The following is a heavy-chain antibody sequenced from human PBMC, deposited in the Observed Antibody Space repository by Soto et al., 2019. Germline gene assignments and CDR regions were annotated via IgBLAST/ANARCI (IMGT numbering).Heavy chain of an antibody. D-gene: IGHD6-19*01. CDR1: GFTFSSYA. CDR2: ISGSGGST. V-gene: IGHV3-23*01. J-gene: IGHJ4*02. CDR3: AKGWEPMYSSGWPPSRVWLSRFDY. Sequence: GGSLRLSCAASGFTFSSYAMSWVRQAPGKGLEWVSAISGSGGSTYYADSVKGRFTISRDNSKKTLYLQMNSLRAEDTAVYYCAKGWEPMYSSGWPPSRVWLSRFDYWGQGTLVTVSS.